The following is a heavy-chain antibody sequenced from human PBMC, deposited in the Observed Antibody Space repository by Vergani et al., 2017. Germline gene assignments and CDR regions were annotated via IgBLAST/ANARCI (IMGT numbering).Heavy chain of an antibody. V-gene: IGHV3-48*01. D-gene: IGHD6-13*01. J-gene: IGHJ4*02. CDR3: ARDFRTSIAAAKDY. CDR2: ISSSSSTI. CDR1: GFTFSSYS. Sequence: EVQLLESGGGLVQPGGSLRLSCAASGFTFSSYSMNWVRQAPGKGLEWVSYISSSSSTIYYADSVKGRFTISRDNAKNSLYLQMNSLRAEDTAVYYCARDFRTSIAAAKDYWGQGTLVTVSS.